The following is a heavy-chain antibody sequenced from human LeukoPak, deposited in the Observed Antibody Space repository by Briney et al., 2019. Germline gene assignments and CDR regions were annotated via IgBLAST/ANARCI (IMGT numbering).Heavy chain of an antibody. V-gene: IGHV1-69*05. CDR3: ARDRLAGYSSDWPDAFDI. Sequence: ASVKVSCKASGGTFSSYAISWVRQAPGQGLEWMGGIIPIFGTANYAQKFQGRVTITTDESTSTAYMELSSLRSEDTAVYYCARDRLAGYSSDWPDAFDIWGQGTMVTVSS. J-gene: IGHJ3*02. CDR2: IIPIFGTA. D-gene: IGHD6-19*01. CDR1: GGTFSSYA.